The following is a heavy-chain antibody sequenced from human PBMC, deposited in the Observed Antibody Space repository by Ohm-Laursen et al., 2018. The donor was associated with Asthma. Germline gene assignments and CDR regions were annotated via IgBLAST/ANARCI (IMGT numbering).Heavy chain of an antibody. CDR1: GFTFSSYA. V-gene: IGHV3-30*03. Sequence: SLRLSCTASGFTFSSYAMHWVRQAPGKGLEWVAFISYDGSNIYYGDSVKGRFTVFRDNSNYILYLQMNSLRAEDTAVYYCARDNFAFWIGSPPDYWGQGTLVTVSS. J-gene: IGHJ4*02. CDR2: ISYDGSNI. D-gene: IGHD3-3*01. CDR3: ARDNFAFWIGSPPDY.